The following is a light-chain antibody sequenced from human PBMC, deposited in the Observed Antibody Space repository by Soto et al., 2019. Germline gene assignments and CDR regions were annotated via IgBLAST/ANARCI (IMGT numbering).Light chain of an antibody. CDR3: XQYXT. CDR1: QSISSW. Sequence: DIQMTQSPSTLSASVGDRVTITCRASQSISSWLAWYQQKPGKAPKLLIYDASSLESGVPSRFSGSGSGTXXXXXXXXXXXDDFATYXCXQYXTFGQGTKVE. CDR2: DAS. J-gene: IGKJ1*01. V-gene: IGKV1-5*01.